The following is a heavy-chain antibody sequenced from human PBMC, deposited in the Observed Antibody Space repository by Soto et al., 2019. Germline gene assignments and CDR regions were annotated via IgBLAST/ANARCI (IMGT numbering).Heavy chain of an antibody. CDR1: GFDFEDYA. V-gene: IGHV3-43D*04. J-gene: IGHJ4*02. CDR2: TNSDGTDS. Sequence: VKLVESGGIGVQTGGSLRLSCAAAGFDFEDYAMHWVRQVPGKGLEWVSLTNSDGTDSYYVDSVKGRFTISRDNAKRTLYLQMDRLRPEDTALSFCAKSLYYYDSSPLDHWGQGTLVTVSS. D-gene: IGHD3-22*01. CDR3: AKSLYYYDSSPLDH.